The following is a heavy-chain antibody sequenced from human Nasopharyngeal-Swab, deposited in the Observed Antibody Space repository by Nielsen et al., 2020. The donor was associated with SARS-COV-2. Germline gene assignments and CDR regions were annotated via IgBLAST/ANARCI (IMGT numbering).Heavy chain of an antibody. V-gene: IGHV1-18*01. D-gene: IGHD2-15*01. J-gene: IGHJ4*02. CDR1: GYTFTSYG. Sequence: ASVKVSCKASGYTFTSYGISWVRQAPGQGLEWMGWISAYNGNTNYAQKLQGRVTMTTDTSTSTAYMELRSLRSDDTAVYYCAGEEGLVVVVAATPDYWGQGTLVTVSS. CDR3: AGEEGLVVVVAATPDY. CDR2: ISAYNGNT.